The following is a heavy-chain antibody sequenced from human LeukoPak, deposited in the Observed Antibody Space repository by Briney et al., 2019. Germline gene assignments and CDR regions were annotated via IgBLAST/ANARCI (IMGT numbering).Heavy chain of an antibody. J-gene: IGHJ5*02. V-gene: IGHV4-34*01. Sequence: SETLSLTCAVYGGSFSGYYWSWIRQPPGKGLEWIGEIKHSGSTNYNPSLRSQVTISVDTSKNQFSLKLSSVTAADTAVYYCARGHYSRYFDWLSPNNWFDPWGQGTLVTVSS. CDR3: ARGHYSRYFDWLSPNNWFDP. CDR1: GGSFSGYY. CDR2: IKHSGST. D-gene: IGHD3-9*01.